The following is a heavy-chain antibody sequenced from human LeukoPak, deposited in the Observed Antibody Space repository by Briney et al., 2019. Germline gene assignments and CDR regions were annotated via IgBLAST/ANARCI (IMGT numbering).Heavy chain of an antibody. V-gene: IGHV4-59*01. CDR2: IYYSGST. CDR3: ARDLPHSSGWYWFDP. CDR1: GGSISSYY. D-gene: IGHD6-19*01. J-gene: IGHJ5*02. Sequence: PSETLSLTCTVSGGSISSYYWSWIRQPPGKGLEWIGYIYYSGSTNYNPSLKSRVTISVDTSKNQFSLKLSPVTAADTAVYYCARDLPHSSGWYWFDPWGQGTLVTVSS.